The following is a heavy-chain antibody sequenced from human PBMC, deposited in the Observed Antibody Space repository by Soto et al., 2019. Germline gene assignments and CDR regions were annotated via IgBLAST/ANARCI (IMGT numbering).Heavy chain of an antibody. CDR3: ASDWFGFYY. D-gene: IGHD3-16*01. V-gene: IGHV1-18*01. CDR2: INPYNGNT. J-gene: IGHJ4*02. CDR1: GYTFTSYG. Sequence: QVQLVQSGAEVKKPGASVKVSCKASGYTFTSYGIRWVRQAPGQGLEWMGWINPYNGNTNYAQKHQGRVTMTTDTATNTAYMERRSLRSDDTAVYYCASDWFGFYYWGQGTLVNVSS.